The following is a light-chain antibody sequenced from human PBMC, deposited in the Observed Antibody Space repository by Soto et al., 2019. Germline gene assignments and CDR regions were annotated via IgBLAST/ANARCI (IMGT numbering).Light chain of an antibody. J-gene: IGLJ2*01. CDR1: SSNIGAGYD. CDR2: QNN. CDR3: QSYDSSLSAVV. V-gene: IGLV1-40*01. Sequence: QSVLTQPPSVSGAPGQRVSISCTGSSSNIGAGYDVHWYEHLPGTAPKLLIYQNNNRTSGVPDRFSGSKSGTSASLAITGLQAEDEADYYCQSYDSSLSAVVFGGGTTRTVL.